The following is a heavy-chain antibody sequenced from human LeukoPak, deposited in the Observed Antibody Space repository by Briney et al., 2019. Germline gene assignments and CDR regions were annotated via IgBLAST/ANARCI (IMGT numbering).Heavy chain of an antibody. V-gene: IGHV4-4*02. Sequence: SEALSLTCAVSGGSISSSNWWSWVRQPPGKGLEWIGEIYHSGSTNYNPSLKSRVTISVDKSKNQFSLKLRSVTAADTAVYYCARGREIQLWLEGLGYWGQGTLVTVSS. CDR3: ARGREIQLWLEGLGY. CDR1: GGSISSSNW. CDR2: IYHSGST. D-gene: IGHD5-18*01. J-gene: IGHJ4*02.